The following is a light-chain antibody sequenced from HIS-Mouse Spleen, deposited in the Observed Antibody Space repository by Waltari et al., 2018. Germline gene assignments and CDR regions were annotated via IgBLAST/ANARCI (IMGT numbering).Light chain of an antibody. CDR2: EVS. J-gene: IGLJ1*01. V-gene: IGLV2-8*01. Sequence: QSALTQPPSASGSPGQSVPISCTGTSSDVGGYNYVSWSQQHPGKAPKLMIYEVSKRPSGVPDRFSGSKSGNTASLTVSGLQAEDEADYYCSSYAGSNNSLYVFGTGTKVTVL. CDR1: SSDVGGYNY. CDR3: SSYAGSNNSLYV.